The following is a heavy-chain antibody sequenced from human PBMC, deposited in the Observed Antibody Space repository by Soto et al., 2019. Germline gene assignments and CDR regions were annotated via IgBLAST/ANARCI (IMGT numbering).Heavy chain of an antibody. Sequence: PGESLKISCKGSGYSFTSYWIGWVRQMPGKGLEWMGIIYPGDSDTRYSPSFQGQVTISTDKSISTAYLQSTSLKASDTAMYYCARGDYDFWSGPSDFDYWGQGTLVTVSS. V-gene: IGHV5-51*01. J-gene: IGHJ4*02. CDR1: GYSFTSYW. CDR3: ARGDYDFWSGPSDFDY. D-gene: IGHD3-3*01. CDR2: IYPGDSDT.